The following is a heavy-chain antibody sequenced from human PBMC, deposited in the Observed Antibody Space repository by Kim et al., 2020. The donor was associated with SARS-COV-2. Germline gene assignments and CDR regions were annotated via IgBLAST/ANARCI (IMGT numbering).Heavy chain of an antibody. J-gene: IGHJ4*02. CDR2: T. Sequence: TNYTPSLKRRVTMSVDTSKNPFSLKLSSVTAADTAVYYCAREAIFGSYGYWGQGTLVTVSS. V-gene: IGHV4-4*07. D-gene: IGHD3-3*01. CDR3: AREAIFGSYGY.